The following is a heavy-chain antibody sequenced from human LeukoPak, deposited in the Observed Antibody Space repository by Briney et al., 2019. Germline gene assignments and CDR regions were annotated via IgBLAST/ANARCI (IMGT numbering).Heavy chain of an antibody. D-gene: IGHD6-13*01. CDR3: ATFGSSSYWFDP. CDR2: INHSGST. J-gene: IGHJ5*02. CDR1: GGSFSGYY. Sequence: SETLSFTCAVYGGSFSGYYWSWIRQPPGKGLEWIGEINHSGSTNYNPSLKSRVTISVDTSKNQFSLKLSSVTAADTAVYYCATFGSSSYWFDPWGQGTLVTVSS. V-gene: IGHV4-34*01.